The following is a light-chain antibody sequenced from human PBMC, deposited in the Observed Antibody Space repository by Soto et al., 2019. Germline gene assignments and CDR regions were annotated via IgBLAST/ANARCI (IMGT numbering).Light chain of an antibody. Sequence: PGERATLSCRASENVRTFVDWYQQKPGQAPRLLIYGASNRATGIPARFSGSGSGTDFTLTISNLEPEDFAVYYCQQHSHWPPWTFGQGTTVDIK. CDR3: QQHSHWPPWT. CDR1: ENVRTF. J-gene: IGKJ1*01. CDR2: GAS. V-gene: IGKV3-11*01.